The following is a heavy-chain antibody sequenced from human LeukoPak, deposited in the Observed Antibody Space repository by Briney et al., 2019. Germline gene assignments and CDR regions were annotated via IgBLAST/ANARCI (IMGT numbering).Heavy chain of an antibody. D-gene: IGHD3-10*01. CDR2: ISSNGGST. CDR3: ARPAKRITMVRGASDYFDY. J-gene: IGHJ4*02. V-gene: IGHV3-64*01. CDR1: GFTLSSYA. Sequence: PGGSLRLSCAASGFTLSSYAMHWVRQAPGKGLEYVSAISSNGGSTYYANSVKGRFTISRDNSKNTLYLQMGSLRAEDMAVYYCARPAKRITMVRGASDYFDYWGQGTLVTVSP.